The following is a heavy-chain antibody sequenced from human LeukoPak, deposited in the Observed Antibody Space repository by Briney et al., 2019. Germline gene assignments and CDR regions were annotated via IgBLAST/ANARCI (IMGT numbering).Heavy chain of an antibody. CDR1: GGSFSGYY. J-gene: IGHJ4*02. Sequence: SETLSLTCAVYGGSFSGYYWSWIRQPPGKGLEWIGEINHSGSTNYNPSLKSRVTISVGTSKNQFSLKLSSVTAADTAVYYCARGLYYDSSGYGYWGQGTLVTVSS. CDR2: INHSGST. D-gene: IGHD3-22*01. CDR3: ARGLYYDSSGYGY. V-gene: IGHV4-34*01.